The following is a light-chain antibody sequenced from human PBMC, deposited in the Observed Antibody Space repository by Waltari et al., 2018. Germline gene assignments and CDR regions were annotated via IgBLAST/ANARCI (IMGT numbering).Light chain of an antibody. Sequence: QSVLTQPPSATGSPGQSVTISCTGTNSDVGAYNYVSCYQQHPGNVPKHLSYEVTKRPSGVPDRFSGSKSGNTASLTVSGLQADDEADYYCSSYAHNNHFVFGTGTKVTVL. CDR3: SSYAHNNHFV. J-gene: IGLJ1*01. CDR2: EVT. CDR1: NSDVGAYNY. V-gene: IGLV2-8*01.